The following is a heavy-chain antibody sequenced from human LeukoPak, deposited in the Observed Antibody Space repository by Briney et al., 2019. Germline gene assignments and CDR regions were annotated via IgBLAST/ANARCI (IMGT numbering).Heavy chain of an antibody. Sequence: SETLSLTCTVSGGSISSSSYYWGWIRQPPGKGLEWIGSIYYSGSTYYNPSLKSRVTISVDTSKNQFSLKLSSVTAADTAVYYCARDTLGHCSGGSCLDAFDIWGQGTMVTVSS. CDR3: ARDTLGHCSGGSCLDAFDI. J-gene: IGHJ3*02. CDR2: IYYSGST. V-gene: IGHV4-39*07. CDR1: GGSISSSSYY. D-gene: IGHD2-15*01.